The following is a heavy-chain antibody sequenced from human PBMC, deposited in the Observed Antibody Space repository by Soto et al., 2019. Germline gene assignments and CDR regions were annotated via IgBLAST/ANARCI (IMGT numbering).Heavy chain of an antibody. Sequence: GASVKVSCKASGYTFTSYAMHWVRQAPGQRLEWMGWINAGNGNTKYSQKFQGRVTITRDTSASTAYMELSSLRSEDTAVYYCAYDAIGYCSSTSCRNWFDPWGQGTLVTVSS. J-gene: IGHJ5*02. CDR1: GYTFTSYA. CDR3: AYDAIGYCSSTSCRNWFDP. CDR2: INAGNGNT. D-gene: IGHD2-2*01. V-gene: IGHV1-3*01.